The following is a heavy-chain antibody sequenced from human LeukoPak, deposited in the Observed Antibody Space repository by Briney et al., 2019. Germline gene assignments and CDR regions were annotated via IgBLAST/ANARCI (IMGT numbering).Heavy chain of an antibody. CDR1: GYTFTGYY. D-gene: IGHD5-18*01. V-gene: IGHV1-2*02. CDR3: ARDGEDGYSYGYGWFDP. Sequence: ASVKVSCKASGYTFTGYYMHWVRRAPGQGLEWMGWINPNSGGTNYAQKFQGRVTMTRDTSISTAYMELSRLRSDDTAVYYCARDGEDGYSYGYGWFDPWGQGTLVSVSS. J-gene: IGHJ5*02. CDR2: INPNSGGT.